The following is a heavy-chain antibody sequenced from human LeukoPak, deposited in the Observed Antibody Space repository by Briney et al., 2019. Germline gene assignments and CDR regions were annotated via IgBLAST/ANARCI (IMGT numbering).Heavy chain of an antibody. V-gene: IGHV4-39*01. J-gene: IGHJ4*02. D-gene: IGHD1-26*01. CDR3: ARQRSGSYYEAY. CDR1: GGSISSSSYY. Sequence: SETLSLTCTVSGGSISSSSYYWGWIRQPPGKGLEWIGSIYYSGSTYYNPSLKSRVTISVDTSKNQFSLKLSSVTAADTAVYYCARQRSGSYYEAYWGQGTLVTVSS. CDR2: IYYSGST.